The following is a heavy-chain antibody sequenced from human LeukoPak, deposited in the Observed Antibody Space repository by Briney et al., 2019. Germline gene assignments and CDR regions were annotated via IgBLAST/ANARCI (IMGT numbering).Heavy chain of an antibody. J-gene: IGHJ6*03. CDR2: ISSSGSTI. D-gene: IGHD5-18*01. CDR3: AMFGYSHGYGWGGGYYYYYMDV. CDR1: GFTFSDYY. Sequence: GGSLRLSCAPSGFTFSDYYMTWIRQAPGKGLEWVSYISSSGSTIYYADSVKGRFTISRDNAKNSPYLQMNSLRAEDTAVYYCAMFGYSHGYGWGGGYYYYYMDVWGKGTTVTVSS. V-gene: IGHV3-11*04.